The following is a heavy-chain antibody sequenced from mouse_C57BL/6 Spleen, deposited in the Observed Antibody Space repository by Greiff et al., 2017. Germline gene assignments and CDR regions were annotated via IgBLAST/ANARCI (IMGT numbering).Heavy chain of an antibody. V-gene: IGHV14-4*01. J-gene: IGHJ2*01. D-gene: IGHD4-1*01. CDR3: TTSGTPDV. Sequence: VQLQQPGAELVKPGASVKLSCKASGYTFTSYWMHWVKQRPGRGLEWIGWIDPENGATEYASKFQGKATITADPSSNTAYLQLSSLTSEDTAVYYCTTSGTPDVWGTGTTLTVSS. CDR1: GYTFTSYW. CDR2: IDPENGAT.